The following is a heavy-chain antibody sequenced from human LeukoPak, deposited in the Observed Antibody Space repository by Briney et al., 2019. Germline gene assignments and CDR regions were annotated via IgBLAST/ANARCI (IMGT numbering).Heavy chain of an antibody. CDR2: INPTGGIT. V-gene: IGHV1-46*01. CDR1: GYTFTNYF. J-gene: IGHJ4*02. CDR3: ARGRGWNDVVDY. Sequence: GASVKVSCKASGYTFTNYFIHWVRQAPGQGLEWVGIINPTGGITTYSQKFQGRVTMTRDTSTSTVHMELSSLRSEDTAVYYCARGRGWNDVVDYWGQGTLVTVSS. D-gene: IGHD1-1*01.